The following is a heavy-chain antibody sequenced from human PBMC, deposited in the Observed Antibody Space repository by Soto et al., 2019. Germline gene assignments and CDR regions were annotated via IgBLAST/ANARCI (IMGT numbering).Heavy chain of an antibody. D-gene: IGHD3-22*01. CDR2: TYYRSKWYN. CDR1: GDSVSSNSAA. V-gene: IGHV6-1*01. J-gene: IGHJ6*01. Sequence: SQTLSLTCAISGDSVSSNSAAWNWIRQSPSRGLEWLGRTYYRSKWYNDYAVSVKSRITINLDTSKNQFSLQLNSVTPEDTAVYYCAIYTYYYDSSGYYGRYYYGIDVW. CDR3: AIYTYYYDSSGYYGRYYYGIDV.